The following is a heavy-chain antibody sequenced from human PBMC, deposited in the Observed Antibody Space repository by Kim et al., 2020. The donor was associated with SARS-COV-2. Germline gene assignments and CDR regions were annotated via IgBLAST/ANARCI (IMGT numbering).Heavy chain of an antibody. CDR3: ASSRYYYDSSGYYPYFDY. CDR1: GGSISSYY. Sequence: SETLSLTCTVSGGSISSYYWSWIRQPPGKGLEWTGYIYYSGSTNYNPSLKSRVTISVDTSKNQFSLKLSSVTAADTAVYYCASSRYYYDSSGYYPYFDYWGQGTLVTVSS. CDR2: IYYSGST. D-gene: IGHD3-22*01. V-gene: IGHV4-59*01. J-gene: IGHJ4*02.